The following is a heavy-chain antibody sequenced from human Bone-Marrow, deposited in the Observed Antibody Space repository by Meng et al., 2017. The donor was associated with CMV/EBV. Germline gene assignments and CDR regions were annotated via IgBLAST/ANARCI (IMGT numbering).Heavy chain of an antibody. D-gene: IGHD3-9*01. J-gene: IGHJ4*02. CDR2: ISAIGDSI. V-gene: IGHV3-23*01. CDR3: AKSSLSGVTGYQNFFDY. CDR1: FTFNIYA. Sequence: FTFNIYAMTWVRQSPGKGLEWVSTISAIGDSIYYSDSVRGRFTFSRDNSENTLYLQMDGLRADDTAIYYCAKSSLSGVTGYQNFFDYWGQGALVTVSS.